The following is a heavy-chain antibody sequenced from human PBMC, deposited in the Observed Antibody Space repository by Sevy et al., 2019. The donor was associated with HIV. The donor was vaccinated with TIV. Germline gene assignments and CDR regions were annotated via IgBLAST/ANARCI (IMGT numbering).Heavy chain of an antibody. Sequence: GGSLRLSCSVSGVTFSGDGMDWVRQAPGKGLEWISYISAGSGTIYYADSVRGRFTVSRDNAKNSLFLQMNSLRDDDTAVYYCARNIWGTFRYNDYWGQGTLVTVSS. CDR3: ARNIWGTFRYNDY. CDR1: GVTFSGDG. D-gene: IGHD3-16*02. J-gene: IGHJ4*02. CDR2: ISAGSGTI. V-gene: IGHV3-48*02.